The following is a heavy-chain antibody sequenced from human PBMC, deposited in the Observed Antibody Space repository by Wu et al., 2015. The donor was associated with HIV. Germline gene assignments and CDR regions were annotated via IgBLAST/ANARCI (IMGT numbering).Heavy chain of an antibody. V-gene: IGHV1-69*05. J-gene: IGHJ6*03. CDR3: ARGGCSGGSCHRFDNYYYMDV. Sequence: QVQLVQSGAEVKKPGSSVKVSCKASGGTFSSYAISWVRQAPGQGLEWMGGIIPIFGTANYAQKFQGRVTITTDESTSTAYMELSSLRSEDTAVYYCARGGCSGGSCHRFDNYYYMDVWGKGTMVIVSS. CDR2: IIPIFGTA. CDR1: GGTFSSYA. D-gene: IGHD2-15*01.